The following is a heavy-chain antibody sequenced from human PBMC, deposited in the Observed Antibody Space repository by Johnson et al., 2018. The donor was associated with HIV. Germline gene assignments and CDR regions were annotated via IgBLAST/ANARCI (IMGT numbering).Heavy chain of an antibody. Sequence: VQLVESGGGVVQPGRSLRLSCAASGFTFSSYGIHWVRQAPGKGLEWVAVISFDGSNKYYADSVKGRFTISRDNSKNTLYLQMNSLRVEDTAIYYCAGRSSAWYEDAFDIWGQGTMVTVSS. J-gene: IGHJ3*02. CDR2: ISFDGSNK. CDR1: GFTFSSYG. CDR3: AGRSSAWYEDAFDI. D-gene: IGHD6-19*01. V-gene: IGHV3-30*19.